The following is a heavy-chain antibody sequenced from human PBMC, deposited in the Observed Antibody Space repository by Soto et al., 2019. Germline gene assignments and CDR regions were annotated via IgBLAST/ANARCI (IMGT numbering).Heavy chain of an antibody. J-gene: IGHJ6*02. CDR2: ITYDGSNT. CDR3: AKDRGTATGHYYYGMDV. D-gene: IGHD2-8*02. CDR1: GFTFSSYG. V-gene: IGHV3-30*18. Sequence: QVQLVESGGGVVQPGRSLRLSCAASGFTFSSYGVHWVRQAPGKGLEWVAVITYDGSNTYYADSVKGRFTISRDNSKNMVYLQRTSLRAEDTAVYYCAKDRGTATGHYYYGMDVWGQGTTVTVSS.